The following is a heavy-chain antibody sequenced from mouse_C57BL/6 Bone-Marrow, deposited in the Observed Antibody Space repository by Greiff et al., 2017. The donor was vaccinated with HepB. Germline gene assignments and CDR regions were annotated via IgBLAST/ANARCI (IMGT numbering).Heavy chain of an antibody. CDR2: ISGGGGNT. D-gene: IGHD1-1*01. J-gene: IGHJ4*01. Sequence: DVMLVESGGGLVKPGGSLKLSCAASGFTFSSYTMSWVRQTPEKRLEWVATISGGGGNTYYPDSVKGRFTISRDNAKNTLYLQMSSLRSEDTALYYCARLYGSRGRNYAMDYWGQGTSVTVSS. CDR3: ARLYGSRGRNYAMDY. CDR1: GFTFSSYT. V-gene: IGHV5-9*01.